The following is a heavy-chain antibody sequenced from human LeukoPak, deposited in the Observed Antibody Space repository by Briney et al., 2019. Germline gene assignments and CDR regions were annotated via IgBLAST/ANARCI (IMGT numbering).Heavy chain of an antibody. V-gene: IGHV4-59*08. CDR2: IYYSGST. CDR3: ARNTYYYYGMDV. CDR1: GGSISSYY. J-gene: IGHJ6*02. D-gene: IGHD2/OR15-2a*01. Sequence: SETLSLTCTVSGGSISSYYWSWIRQPPGKGLEWIGYIYYSGSTNYNPSLKSRVTISVDTSKNQFSLKLSSVTAVDTAVYYCARNTYYYYGMDVWGQGTTVTVSS.